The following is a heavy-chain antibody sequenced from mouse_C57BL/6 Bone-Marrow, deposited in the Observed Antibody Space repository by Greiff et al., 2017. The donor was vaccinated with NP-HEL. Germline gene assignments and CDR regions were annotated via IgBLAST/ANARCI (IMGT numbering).Heavy chain of an antibody. CDR1: GFSFNTYA. V-gene: IGHV10-1*01. CDR3: VSLLGAMDY. CDR2: IRSKSNNYAT. J-gene: IGHJ4*01. D-gene: IGHD4-1*01. Sequence: EVKLVESGGGLVQPKGSLKLSCAASGFSFNTYAMNWVRQAPGKGLEWVARIRSKSNNYATYYADSVKDRFTISRDDSESMLYLQMNNLKTEDTAMYYCVSLLGAMDYWGQGTSVTVSS.